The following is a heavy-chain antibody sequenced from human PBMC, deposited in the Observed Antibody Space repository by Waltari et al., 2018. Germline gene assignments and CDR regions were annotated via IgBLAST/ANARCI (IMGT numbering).Heavy chain of an antibody. J-gene: IGHJ4*02. V-gene: IGHV1-2*06. CDR1: GYTFTGYY. Sequence: QVQLVQSGAEVKKPGASVKVSCKASGYTFTGYYMHWVRQAPGQGLEWMGRINPNSGGTNYAQKFQGRVTMTRDTSISTAYMELSRLRSDDTAVYYCARDLNSITMVRGVPVDYWGQGTLVTVSS. D-gene: IGHD3-10*01. CDR2: INPNSGGT. CDR3: ARDLNSITMVRGVPVDY.